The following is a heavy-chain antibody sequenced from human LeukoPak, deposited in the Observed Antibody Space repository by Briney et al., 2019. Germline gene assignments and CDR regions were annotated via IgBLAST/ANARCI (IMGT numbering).Heavy chain of an antibody. V-gene: IGHV3-74*01. D-gene: IGHD1-7*01. CDR3: ARGQRRAPRNSAGAFDI. CDR1: GIIFSSYW. Sequence: GGSLRLSCAASGIIFSSYWMHWVRQAPGKGLVWVSRINSDGSSTSYADSVKGRFTISRDNAKNTLYLQMNSLRAEDTAVYYCARGQRRAPRNSAGAFDIWGQGTMVTVSS. CDR2: INSDGSST. J-gene: IGHJ3*02.